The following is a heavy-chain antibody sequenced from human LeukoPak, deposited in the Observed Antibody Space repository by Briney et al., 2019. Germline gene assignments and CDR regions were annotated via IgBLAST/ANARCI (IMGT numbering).Heavy chain of an antibody. Sequence: PSETLSLTCTVSGGSISSSNYYWRWIRQPPGKGLEWIGYIYYSGSTNYNPSLKSRVTISVDTSKNQFSLKLSSVTAADTAVYYCARSHVDTAMVRYYFDYWGQGTLVTVSS. CDR3: ARSHVDTAMVRYYFDY. D-gene: IGHD5-18*01. V-gene: IGHV4-61*01. J-gene: IGHJ4*02. CDR2: IYYSGST. CDR1: GGSISSSNYY.